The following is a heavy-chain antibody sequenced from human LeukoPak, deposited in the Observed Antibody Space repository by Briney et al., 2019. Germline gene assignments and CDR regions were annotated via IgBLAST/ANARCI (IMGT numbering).Heavy chain of an antibody. V-gene: IGHV3-7*01. D-gene: IGHD2-15*01. CDR2: IKPDGSEK. J-gene: IGHJ4*02. CDR3: AGEFNSFLFDCSGGQCLFMS. CDR1: HFTFTTYW. Sequence: GGSLRLSCTASHFTFTTYWMSWVRQAPGKGLEWVANIKPDGSEKYYVDSVKGRFTISRDNAKNSLYLQMNNLRAEDTAMYYCAGEFNSFLFDCSGGQCLFMSWGQGVLVTVSS.